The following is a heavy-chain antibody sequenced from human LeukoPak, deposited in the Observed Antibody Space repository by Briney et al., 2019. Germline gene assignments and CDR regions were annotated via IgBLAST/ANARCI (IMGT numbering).Heavy chain of an antibody. J-gene: IGHJ4*02. CDR1: GFTFSSYA. V-gene: IGHV3-30-3*01. Sequence: GGSLRLSCAASGFTFSSYAMHWVRQAPGKGLEWVAVISYDGSNKYYADSVKGRFTISRDNSKNTLYLQMNSLRAEDTAVYYCARVRPYYYDSGYFDYWGQGTLVTVSS. CDR3: ARVRPYYYDSGYFDY. CDR2: ISYDGSNK. D-gene: IGHD3-22*01.